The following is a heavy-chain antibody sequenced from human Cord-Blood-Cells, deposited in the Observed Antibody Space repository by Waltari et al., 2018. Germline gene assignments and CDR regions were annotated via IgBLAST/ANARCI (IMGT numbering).Heavy chain of an antibody. CDR2: IIPIFGTA. Sequence: QVQLVQSGAEVKKPGSSVKVSCKASGGTFSSYAINWVRQAPGQGLEWMGGIIPIFGTANYAQKFQGRVTITADESTSTAYMELSSLRSEDTAVYYCAREGGTTNYDFWSGYYYFDYWGQGTLVTVSS. J-gene: IGHJ4*02. D-gene: IGHD3-3*01. V-gene: IGHV1-69*01. CDR3: AREGGTTNYDFWSGYYYFDY. CDR1: GGTFSSYA.